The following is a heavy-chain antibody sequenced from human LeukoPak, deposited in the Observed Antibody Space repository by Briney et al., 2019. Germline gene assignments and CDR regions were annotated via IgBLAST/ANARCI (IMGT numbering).Heavy chain of an antibody. CDR3: ATLRTGNWFDP. V-gene: IGHV1-18*01. CDR2: ISAYNGNT. CDR1: GYTFTSYG. J-gene: IGHJ5*02. Sequence: ASVKVSCKASGYTFTSYGISWVRQAPGQGLEWMGWISAYNGNTNYAQKLQGRVTMTTDTSTSTAYMEPRSLRSDDTAVYYCATLRTGNWFDPWGQGTLVTVSS. D-gene: IGHD7-27*01.